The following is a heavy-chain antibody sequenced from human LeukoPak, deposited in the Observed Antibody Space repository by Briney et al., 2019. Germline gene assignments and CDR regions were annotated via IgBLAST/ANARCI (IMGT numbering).Heavy chain of an antibody. D-gene: IGHD5-24*01. CDR1: GFTFSSYS. Sequence: GGSLRLSCAASGFTFSSYSMNWVRQAPGKGLEWVSSISSSSSYIYYADSVKGRFTISRDNAKNSLYLQMNSLRAEDTAVYYCATSSSLDGYNCFDYWGQGTLVTVSS. CDR2: ISSSSSYI. CDR3: ATSSSLDGYNCFDY. J-gene: IGHJ4*02. V-gene: IGHV3-21*01.